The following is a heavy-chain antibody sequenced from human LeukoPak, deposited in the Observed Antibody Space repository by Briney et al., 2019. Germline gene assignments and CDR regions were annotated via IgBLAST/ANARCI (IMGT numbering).Heavy chain of an antibody. V-gene: IGHV3-21*01. CDR1: GFTFNIYS. J-gene: IGHJ4*02. CDR2: ISSSSNYI. CDR3: VRSNGGNGDFDY. Sequence: GGSLRLSCAASGFTFNIYSMNWVRQAPGKGLEWVSSISSSSNYIYYADSVKGRFTISGDNAKNSLYLQMNSLRAEDTAVYYCVRSNGGNGDFDYWGQGTLVTVSS. D-gene: IGHD4-23*01.